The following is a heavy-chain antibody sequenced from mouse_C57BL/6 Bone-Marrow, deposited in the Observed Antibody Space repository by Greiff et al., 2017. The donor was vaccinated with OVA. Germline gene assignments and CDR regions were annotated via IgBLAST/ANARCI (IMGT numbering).Heavy chain of an antibody. CDR3: ARYDYYAMDY. CDR1: GYTFTSYW. J-gene: IGHJ4*01. Sequence: VKPGASVKMSCKASGYTFTSYWITWVKQRPGQGLEWIGDIYPGSGSTNYNEKFKSKATLTVDTSSSTAYMQLSSLTSEDSAVYYCARYDYYAMDYWGQGTSVTVSS. CDR2: IYPGSGST. V-gene: IGHV1-55*01.